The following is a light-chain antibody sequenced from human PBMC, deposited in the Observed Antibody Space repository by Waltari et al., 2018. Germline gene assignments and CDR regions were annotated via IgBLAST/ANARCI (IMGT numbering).Light chain of an antibody. V-gene: IGKV3-11*01. CDR2: HAS. J-gene: IGKJ5*01. Sequence: EIVLTQSQVILSLSPGETATLSCSASQSVTNYLAWYQQRPGQAPRLLIYHASNRATGIPARFSGSGSGTDFTLTINSLEPEDFAVYYCQQRGTWPPITFGQGTRLEIK. CDR3: QQRGTWPPIT. CDR1: QSVTNY.